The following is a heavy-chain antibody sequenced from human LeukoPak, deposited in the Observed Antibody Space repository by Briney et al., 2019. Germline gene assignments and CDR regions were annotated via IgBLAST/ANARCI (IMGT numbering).Heavy chain of an antibody. Sequence: SETLSLTCTVSSDSLGTHYWTWIRQSAGKGLEWIGRIFSGGSTDYNPSFESRVTMSIDTSNNHFSLRLSSVTAADTALYYGARGAGTFDLWGQGTLVTVSS. V-gene: IGHV4-4*07. CDR3: ARGAGTFDL. J-gene: IGHJ4*02. D-gene: IGHD6-19*01. CDR1: SDSLGTHY. CDR2: IFSGGST.